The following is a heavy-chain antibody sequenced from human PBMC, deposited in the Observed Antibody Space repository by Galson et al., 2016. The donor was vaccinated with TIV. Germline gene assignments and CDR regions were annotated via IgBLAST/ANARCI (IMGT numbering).Heavy chain of an antibody. CDR2: IDAGNGNT. CDR1: GYTFTIYT. CDR3: ARARRVARVVVPSTGTAIDY. Sequence: SVKVSCKASGYTFTIYTLHWVRQAPGQSLEWMGRIDAGNGNTKYSQKFQDRVTITSDTSASTVYLELSSRTSEYKAVYYCARARRVARVVVPSTGTAIDYWGQGKLVTVPP. D-gene: IGHD2-15*01. V-gene: IGHV1-3*01. J-gene: IGHJ4*02.